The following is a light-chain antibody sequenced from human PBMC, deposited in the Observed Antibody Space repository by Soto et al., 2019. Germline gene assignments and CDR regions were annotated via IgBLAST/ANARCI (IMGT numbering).Light chain of an antibody. CDR3: QHYNDYSWT. Sequence: DIHMTQSPSTLSASVGDRVTITCRASQSISIWLAWYQQKPGRAPNLLIYGTSSLESGVPSRLSGSGSGTEFTLTTSRLQPDDFATYYCQHYNDYSWTFGQGTKVEIK. CDR2: GTS. CDR1: QSISIW. J-gene: IGKJ1*01. V-gene: IGKV1-5*03.